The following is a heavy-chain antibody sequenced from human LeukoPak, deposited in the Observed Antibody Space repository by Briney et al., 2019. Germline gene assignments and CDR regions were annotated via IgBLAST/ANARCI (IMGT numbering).Heavy chain of an antibody. CDR1: GFTFSSDA. V-gene: IGHV3-23*01. J-gene: IGHJ4*02. Sequence: QPGGSLRLSCAASGFTFSSDAMSWVRQAPGKGLEWVSAISGSGDRTYYADSVKGRFTISRDNSKNTLYLLMNSLRADDTAVYYCANGRPNLASDLGSRAEFDYWGQGTLVTVSS. D-gene: IGHD3-10*01. CDR3: ANGRPNLASDLGSRAEFDY. CDR2: ISGSGDRT.